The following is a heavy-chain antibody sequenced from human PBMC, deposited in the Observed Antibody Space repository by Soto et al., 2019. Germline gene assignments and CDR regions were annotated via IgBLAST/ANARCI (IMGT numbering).Heavy chain of an antibody. CDR1: GLTFTIYS. D-gene: IGHD5-18*01. CDR3: VADRDTPTPMVHGNY. CDR2: ISYNGGQI. Sequence: EVQLVESGGDLIQPGGSLRLSCAASGLTFTIYSMHWVRQAPGKGLEWVSYISYNGGQIAYADSVKGRFTVSRDNAKNSLYLQMNSLRDEDTAIYYCVADRDTPTPMVHGNYGGQGTLVTVSS. J-gene: IGHJ4*02. V-gene: IGHV3-48*02.